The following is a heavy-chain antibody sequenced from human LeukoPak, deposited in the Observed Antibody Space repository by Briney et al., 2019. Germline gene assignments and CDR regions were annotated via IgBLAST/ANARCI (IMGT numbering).Heavy chain of an antibody. CDR3: TRRLSV. V-gene: IGHV3-48*04. Sequence: GGSLRLSCAVSGFTFSTYAMNWMRQAPGKGPEWVSYITGDSSTIYYADSVKGRFTVSRDNAKNSLYLQMNSLRVEDTAVYYCTRRLSVWGQGTLVTVSS. CDR2: ITGDSSTI. CDR1: GFTFSTYA. J-gene: IGHJ4*02. D-gene: IGHD2/OR15-2a*01.